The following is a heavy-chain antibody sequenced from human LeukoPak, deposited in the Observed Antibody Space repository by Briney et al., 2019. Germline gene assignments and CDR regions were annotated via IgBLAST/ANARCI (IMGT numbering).Heavy chain of an antibody. V-gene: IGHV3-23*01. Sequence: GGSLRLSCAASGFTFSSYAMSWVRQAPGKGLERVSAISGSGGSTYYADSVKGRFTISRDNSKNTLYLQMNSLRAEDTAVYYCAKAHYYGSGSFDYWGQGTLVTVSS. J-gene: IGHJ4*02. CDR3: AKAHYYGSGSFDY. CDR1: GFTFSSYA. CDR2: ISGSGGST. D-gene: IGHD3-10*01.